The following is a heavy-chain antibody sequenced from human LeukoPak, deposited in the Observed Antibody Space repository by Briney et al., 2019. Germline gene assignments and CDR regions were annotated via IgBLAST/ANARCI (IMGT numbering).Heavy chain of an antibody. CDR3: AREGDDRSEV. J-gene: IGHJ4*02. CDR2: IYYSGST. D-gene: IGHD3-22*01. V-gene: IGHV4-59*01. Sequence: SETLSLTCTVSGGSISSYYWSWIRQPPGKGLEWIGYIYYSGSTNYNPSLKSRVTISVDTSKNQFSLKLSSVTAADTAVYYCAREGDDRSEVWGQGTLVTVSS. CDR1: GGSISSYY.